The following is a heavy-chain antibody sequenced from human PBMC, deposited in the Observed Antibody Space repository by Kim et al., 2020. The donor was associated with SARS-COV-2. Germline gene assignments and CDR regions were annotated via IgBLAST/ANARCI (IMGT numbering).Heavy chain of an antibody. CDR2: IVPVLNAS. J-gene: IGHJ6*02. CDR3: ARARDRVTHYYAMDV. V-gene: IGHV1-69*13. Sequence: SVKVSCQVSGGRFGDCGLSWVRQAPGQGLEWMGGIVPVLNASDYAQKFQGRLSITADDSTSTAFMELSSLTSQDTALYYCARARDRVTHYYAMDVWG. CDR1: GGRFGDCG.